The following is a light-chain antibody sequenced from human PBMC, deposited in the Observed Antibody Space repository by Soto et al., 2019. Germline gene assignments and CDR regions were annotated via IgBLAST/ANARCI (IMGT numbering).Light chain of an antibody. J-gene: IGKJ2*01. CDR3: QQYKTYMYT. CDR2: KAS. V-gene: IGKV1-5*03. CDR1: QSISSW. Sequence: DMQMTQSPATLSASVGDRVTITCRASQSISSWLAWYQQKPGEAPKLLIYKASSLESGVPSRFSGSGSGTEFTLTISSLQPDDFATYYCQQYKTYMYTFGQGTKLEIK.